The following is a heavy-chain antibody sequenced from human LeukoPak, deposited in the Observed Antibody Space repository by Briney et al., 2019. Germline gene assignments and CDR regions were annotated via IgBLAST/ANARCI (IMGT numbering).Heavy chain of an antibody. D-gene: IGHD2-21*01. CDR2: IYYSGST. V-gene: IGHV4-31*03. CDR1: GGSISSGSYY. Sequence: SQTLSLTCTVSGGSISSGSYYWSWIRQHPWKGLEWIGYIYYSGSTYYNPSLKSRITISVDTSKNQFSLRLISVTAADTAVYYCAREVVSLRYYFDYWGQGTLVTVSS. J-gene: IGHJ4*02. CDR3: AREVVSLRYYFDY.